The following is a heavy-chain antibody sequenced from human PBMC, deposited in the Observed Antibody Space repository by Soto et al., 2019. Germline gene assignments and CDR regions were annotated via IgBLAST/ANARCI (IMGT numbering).Heavy chain of an antibody. V-gene: IGHV3-49*03. Sequence: GGSLRLSCTASGFTFGDYAMSWFRQAPGKGLEWVGFIRSKAYGGTTEYAASVKGRFTISRDDSKSIAYLPMNSLKTEDTAVYYCTRHLLAYYYYYYMDVWGKGTTVTVSS. CDR2: IRSKAYGGTT. CDR1: GFTFGDYA. J-gene: IGHJ6*03. CDR3: TRHLLAYYYYYYMDV. D-gene: IGHD2-15*01.